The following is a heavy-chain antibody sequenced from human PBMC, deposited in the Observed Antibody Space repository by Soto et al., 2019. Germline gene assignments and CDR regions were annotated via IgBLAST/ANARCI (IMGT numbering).Heavy chain of an antibody. J-gene: IGHJ4*02. CDR2: ISGSGGST. V-gene: IGHV3-23*01. D-gene: IGHD3-9*01. Sequence: GGSLRLSCAASGFTFSSYAMSWVRQAPGKGLEWVSAISGSGGSTYYADSVKGRFTISRDNSKNTLFLQMNSLGAEDTALYYCARDREPDGIWTFDSWGQGTLVTVSS. CDR3: ARDREPDGIWTFDS. CDR1: GFTFSSYA.